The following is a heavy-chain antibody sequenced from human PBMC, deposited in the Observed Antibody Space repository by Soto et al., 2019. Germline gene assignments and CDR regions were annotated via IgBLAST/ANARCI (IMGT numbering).Heavy chain of an antibody. Sequence: GESLKISCNGSGYIFTSYWISWVRQMPGKGLEWMGRIDPSDSYTNYSPSFQGHVTISADKSISTAYLQWNSLKASDTAMYYCARVDTAMVPGYYYGMDVWGQGTTVTVSS. D-gene: IGHD5-18*01. CDR1: GYIFTSYW. CDR3: ARVDTAMVPGYYYGMDV. V-gene: IGHV5-10-1*01. CDR2: IDPSDSYT. J-gene: IGHJ6*02.